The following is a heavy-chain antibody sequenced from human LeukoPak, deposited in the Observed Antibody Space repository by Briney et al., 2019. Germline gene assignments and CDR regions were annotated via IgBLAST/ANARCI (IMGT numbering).Heavy chain of an antibody. CDR2: INSDGSSI. Sequence: GGSLGLSCAASGFTLSTYWMHWVRQAPGKGLVWVSRINSDGSSISYADSVKGRFTISRDNAENTLYLQMNSLRAEDTAVYYCGRLSYSSGWYVGGYWGQGSLVTVSS. CDR1: GFTLSTYW. J-gene: IGHJ4*02. D-gene: IGHD6-19*01. V-gene: IGHV3-74*01. CDR3: GRLSYSSGWYVGGY.